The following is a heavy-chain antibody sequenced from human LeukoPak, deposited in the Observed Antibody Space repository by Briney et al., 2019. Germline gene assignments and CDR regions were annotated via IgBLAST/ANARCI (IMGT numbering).Heavy chain of an antibody. Sequence: SGPTLVKPTQTLTLTCTFSGFSLSTSGVGVGWIRQPPGKALEWLALIYWDDDKRYSPSLKSRLTITKDTSKNQVVLTMTNMDPVDTATYYCAHSLCPYPTIYDIYPHLVGYFDYWGQGTLVTVSS. V-gene: IGHV2-5*02. J-gene: IGHJ4*02. CDR1: GFSLSTSGVG. CDR2: IYWDDDK. CDR3: AHSLCPYPTIYDIYPHLVGYFDY. D-gene: IGHD2-15*01.